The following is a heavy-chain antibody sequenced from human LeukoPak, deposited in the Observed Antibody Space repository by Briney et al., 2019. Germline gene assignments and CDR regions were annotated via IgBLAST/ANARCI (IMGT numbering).Heavy chain of an antibody. D-gene: IGHD6-13*01. CDR1: GYTFTIYY. CDR2: INPSGGST. Sequence: ASVKVSCKASGYTFTIYYMHWVRQAPGQGLEWMGIINPSGGSTRYAQKFKGRVTMTRDTSTSTVYMELSSLRSEDTAVYYCARDGGIAAAPNWFDPWGQGTLVTVSS. V-gene: IGHV1-46*01. CDR3: ARDGGIAAAPNWFDP. J-gene: IGHJ5*02.